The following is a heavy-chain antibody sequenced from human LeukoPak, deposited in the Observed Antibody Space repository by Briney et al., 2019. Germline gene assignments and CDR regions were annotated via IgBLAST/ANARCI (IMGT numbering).Heavy chain of an antibody. CDR1: GGSFSGYY. CDR2: INHSGST. V-gene: IGHV4-34*01. Sequence: SETLSLTCAVYGGSFSGYYWSWIRQPPGKGLEWIGEINHSGSTNYNPSLKSRVTISVDTSKNQFSLKLSSVTAADTAVCYCARGEGINWFDPWGQGTLVTVSS. D-gene: IGHD3-10*01. CDR3: ARGEGINWFDP. J-gene: IGHJ5*02.